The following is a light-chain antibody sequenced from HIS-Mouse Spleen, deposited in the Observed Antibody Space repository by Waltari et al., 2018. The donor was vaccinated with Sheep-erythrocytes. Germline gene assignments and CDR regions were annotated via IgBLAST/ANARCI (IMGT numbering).Light chain of an antibody. CDR3: CSYAGSYTFVV. CDR2: DVS. CDR1: SSDVGGYNY. J-gene: IGLJ2*01. V-gene: IGLV2-11*01. Sequence: QSALTQPASVSGSPGQSITISCTGTSSDVGGYNYVSWYQQHPGKAPKLMIYDVSKRPSGVPVRFSGSKSGNTASLTISGLQAEDEADYYCCSYAGSYTFVVFGGGTKLTVL.